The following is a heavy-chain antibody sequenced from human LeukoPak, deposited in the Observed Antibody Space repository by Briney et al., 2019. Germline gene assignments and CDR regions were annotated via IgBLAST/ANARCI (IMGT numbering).Heavy chain of an antibody. Sequence: GASVKVSCKASGYTFTGYYMHWVRQAPGQGLEWMGWISPYNGNTKYLQKLQGRVTMTTDTSTSTAYMEVSSLRSDDTAVYYCAREESIGSYQFLHDYWGQGTLVTVSS. J-gene: IGHJ4*02. D-gene: IGHD1-26*01. CDR1: GYTFTGYY. V-gene: IGHV1-18*04. CDR2: ISPYNGNT. CDR3: AREESIGSYQFLHDY.